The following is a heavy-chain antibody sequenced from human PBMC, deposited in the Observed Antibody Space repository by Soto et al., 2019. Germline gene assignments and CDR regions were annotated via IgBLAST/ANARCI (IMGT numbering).Heavy chain of an antibody. CDR2: ISAYNGNT. Sequence: ASVKVSCKASGYTFTSYGISWVRQAPGQGLEWMGWISAYNGNTNYAQKLQGRVTMTTDTSTSTAYMELRSLRSDDTAVYYCARGFVGVVPAAIPPNWFDPWGQGTLVTVSS. CDR3: ARGFVGVVPAAIPPNWFDP. V-gene: IGHV1-18*01. J-gene: IGHJ5*02. D-gene: IGHD2-2*01. CDR1: GYTFTSYG.